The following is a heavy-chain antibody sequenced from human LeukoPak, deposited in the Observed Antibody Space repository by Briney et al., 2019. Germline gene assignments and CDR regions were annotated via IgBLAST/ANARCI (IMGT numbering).Heavy chain of an antibody. CDR1: GYAFTSYY. Sequence: ASVKVSCKASGYAFTSYYMHWVRQAPGQGLEWMGLINPSGGITDYAQKFQGRVTMTRDMSTSTVYMELSSLRAEDTAVYYCASGYCSGGSCYSPSDYWGQGTLVTVSS. D-gene: IGHD2-15*01. J-gene: IGHJ4*02. CDR2: INPSGGIT. V-gene: IGHV1-46*01. CDR3: ASGYCSGGSCYSPSDY.